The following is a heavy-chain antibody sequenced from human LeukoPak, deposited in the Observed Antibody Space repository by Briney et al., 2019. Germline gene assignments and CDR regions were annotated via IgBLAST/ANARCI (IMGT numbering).Heavy chain of an antibody. CDR3: ARGQYSYTHPPRMDV. CDR2: IYHSGST. Sequence: SGTLSLTCAVSGGSISSSNWWSWVRQPPGKGLEWIGEIYHSGSTNYNPSLKSRVTISVDTSRNQFSLNLSSVTAADTAIYYCARGQYSYTHPPRMDVWGNGTTVTISS. D-gene: IGHD5-18*01. V-gene: IGHV4-4*02. J-gene: IGHJ6*04. CDR1: GGSISSSNW.